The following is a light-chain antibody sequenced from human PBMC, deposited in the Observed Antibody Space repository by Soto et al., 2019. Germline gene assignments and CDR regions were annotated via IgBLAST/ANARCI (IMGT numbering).Light chain of an antibody. J-gene: IGLJ1*01. V-gene: IGLV1-40*01. CDR2: GNN. CDR1: DSNIGAGFD. Sequence: QSVLAQPPSVSGAPGQRVAISCTGSDSNIGAGFDVHWYQQLPGTAPRLLIYGNNKRPSGVPDRFSGSKSATSASLAITGLQAQDEADYYCQSYDSSLSGLYVFGTGTKLTVL. CDR3: QSYDSSLSGLYV.